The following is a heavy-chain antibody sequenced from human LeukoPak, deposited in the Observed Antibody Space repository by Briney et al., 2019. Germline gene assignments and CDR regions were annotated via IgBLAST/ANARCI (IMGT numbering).Heavy chain of an antibody. CDR1: GYTFTSYG. CDR2: ISAYNGNT. D-gene: IGHD3-3*01. Sequence: GASVKVSCKASGYTFTSYGISWVRQAPGQGLEWMGWISAYNGNTNYAQKLQGRVTMTTDTSTSTAYMELRSLRSEDTAVYYCASPVGVRFLEWSPGAFDIWGQGTMVTVSS. J-gene: IGHJ3*02. V-gene: IGHV1-18*01. CDR3: ASPVGVRFLEWSPGAFDI.